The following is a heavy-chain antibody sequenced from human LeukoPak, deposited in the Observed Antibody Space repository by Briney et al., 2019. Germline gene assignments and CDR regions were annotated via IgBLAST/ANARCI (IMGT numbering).Heavy chain of an antibody. CDR2: IYYTGST. CDR1: GGSISGYY. CDR3: ARGLHSRSSGRRFDVFEI. D-gene: IGHD6-6*01. J-gene: IGHJ3*02. Sequence: TSETLSLTCTVSGGSISGYYWSWIRQPPGRGLEWIGYIYYTGSTNYNPSLKSRVTVSVDKSKNQFSLKLSSVTAADTAVYYCARGLHSRSSGRRFDVFEIWGQGTMVTVSS. V-gene: IGHV4-59*01.